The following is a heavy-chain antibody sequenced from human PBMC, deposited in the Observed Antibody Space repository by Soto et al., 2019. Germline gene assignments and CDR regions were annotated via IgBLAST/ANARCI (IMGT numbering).Heavy chain of an antibody. Sequence: LSLTCTVSGGSISSGGYYWSWIRQHPGKGLEWIGYIYYSGSTYYNPSLKSRVTISVDTSKNQFSLKLSSVTAADTAVYYCARDLPYGDYAGGWFDPWGQGTLVTVSS. CDR1: GGSISSGGYY. CDR2: IYYSGST. CDR3: ARDLPYGDYAGGWFDP. V-gene: IGHV4-31*03. D-gene: IGHD4-17*01. J-gene: IGHJ5*02.